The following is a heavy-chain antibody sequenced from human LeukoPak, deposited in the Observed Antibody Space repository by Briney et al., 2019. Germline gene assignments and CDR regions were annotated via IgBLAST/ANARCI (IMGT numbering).Heavy chain of an antibody. CDR2: INHSGST. D-gene: IGHD6-6*01. CDR1: GGSFSGYF. CDR3: ARGRIAARPNWFDP. V-gene: IGHV4-34*01. Sequence: SETLSLTCAVYGGSFSGYFWTWIRQPPGKGLEWVGEINHSGSTNYNPSLKSRVTISVDTSKNQFSLKLSSVTAADTAVYYCARGRIAARPNWFDPWGQGTLVTVSS. J-gene: IGHJ5*02.